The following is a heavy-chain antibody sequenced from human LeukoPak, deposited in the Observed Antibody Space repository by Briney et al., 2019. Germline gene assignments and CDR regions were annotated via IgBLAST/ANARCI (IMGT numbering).Heavy chain of an antibody. CDR3: ARDRSRGSSWYPDSYYYYGMDV. V-gene: IGHV4-59*01. CDR1: GGSISSYY. CDR2: IYYSGST. J-gene: IGHJ6*04. D-gene: IGHD6-13*01. Sequence: PSETLSLTCTVSGGSISSYYWSWIRQPPGKGLEWIGYIYYSGSTNYNPSLKSRVTISVDTSKNQFSLKLSSVTAADTVVYYCARDRSRGSSWYPDSYYYYGMDVWGKGTTVTVSS.